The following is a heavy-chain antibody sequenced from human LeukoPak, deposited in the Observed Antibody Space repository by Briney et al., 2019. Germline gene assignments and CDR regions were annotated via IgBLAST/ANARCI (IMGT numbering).Heavy chain of an antibody. CDR1: GFNFVDYA. V-gene: IGHV3-74*01. CDR2: IYSDGINT. Sequence: GGSLRLSCAASGFNFVDYAMHWVRQAPGKGLVWVSRIYSDGINTSYADSVKGRFTISRDNAKNSLYLQMNSLRAEDTAVYYCAREGRVYASRAFDIWGQGTMVTVSS. CDR3: AREGRVYASRAFDI. D-gene: IGHD2/OR15-2a*01. J-gene: IGHJ3*02.